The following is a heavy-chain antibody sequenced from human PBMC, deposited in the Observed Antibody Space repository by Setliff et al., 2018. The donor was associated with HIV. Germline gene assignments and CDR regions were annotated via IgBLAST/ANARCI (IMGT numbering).Heavy chain of an antibody. D-gene: IGHD6-13*01. CDR3: ASDGVAAAGNDGMDV. CDR1: GYTFTTYG. J-gene: IGHJ6*02. Sequence: ASVKVSCKASGYTFTTYGISWVRQAPGHGLEWMGWISPYIGHTNYAQNFQGRVTMTIDTSTSTAYMELRSLRSDDTAVYYCASDGVAAAGNDGMDVWGQGTTVTVSS. V-gene: IGHV1-18*01. CDR2: ISPYIGHT.